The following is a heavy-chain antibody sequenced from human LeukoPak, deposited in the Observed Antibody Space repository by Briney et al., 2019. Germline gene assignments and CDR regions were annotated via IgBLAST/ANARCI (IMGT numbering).Heavy chain of an antibody. CDR1: GYTFTAYY. V-gene: IGHV1-2*02. D-gene: IGHD2-2*01. J-gene: IGHJ4*02. CDR3: ASSIVYCSSTSCYFN. Sequence: ASVKVSCKASGYTFTAYYIRWVRQAPGQGLEWMGWINPNTDDSKYAQKFQGRVTMTRDTSISTAYMELSRLRSDDTAVYYCASSIVYCSSTSCYFNWGQGTLVTVSS. CDR2: INPNTDDS.